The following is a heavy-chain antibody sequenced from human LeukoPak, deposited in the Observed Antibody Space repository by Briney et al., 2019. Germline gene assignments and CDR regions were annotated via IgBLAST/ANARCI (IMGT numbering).Heavy chain of an antibody. J-gene: IGHJ5*02. CDR3: ARGAGYCSGGSCPRFDP. CDR2: IYTSGST. CDR1: GGSISSYY. Sequence: SEALSLTCTVSGGSISSYYWSWIRQPAGKGLEWIGRIYTSGSTNYNASLKSRVTMSVDTSKNQFSLKLSSVTAADTAVYYCARGAGYCSGGSCPRFDPWGQGTLVTVSS. V-gene: IGHV4-4*07. D-gene: IGHD2-15*01.